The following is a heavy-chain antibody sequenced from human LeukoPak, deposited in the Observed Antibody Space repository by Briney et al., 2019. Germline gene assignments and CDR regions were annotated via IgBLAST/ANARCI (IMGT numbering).Heavy chain of an antibody. CDR2: INSDGSST. CDR1: GFTFSSYW. V-gene: IGHV3-74*01. Sequence: GGSLRLSCAASGFTFSSYWMHWVRQAPGKGLVWVSRINSDGSSTYYADSVKGRFTISRDNSKNTLYLQMNSLRAEDTAVYYCAKVKGWFDPWGQGTLVTVSS. J-gene: IGHJ5*02. CDR3: AKVKGWFDP.